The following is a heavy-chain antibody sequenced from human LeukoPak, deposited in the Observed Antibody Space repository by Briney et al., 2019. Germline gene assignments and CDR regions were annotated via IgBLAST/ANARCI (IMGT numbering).Heavy chain of an antibody. Sequence: PSQTLSLTCSVSGDSISSGGYYWHWIRQHPEKGLEWIGYIYSTGTTTYNPSRTSRLTMSLDTSKNQVSLKVTSVTAADTAVYFCAIDRPDTTSPTTVGRFDPWGQGTLVTVSS. CDR2: IYSTGTT. D-gene: IGHD5-18*01. V-gene: IGHV4-31*03. CDR3: AIDRPDTTSPTTVGRFDP. CDR1: GDSISSGGYY. J-gene: IGHJ5*02.